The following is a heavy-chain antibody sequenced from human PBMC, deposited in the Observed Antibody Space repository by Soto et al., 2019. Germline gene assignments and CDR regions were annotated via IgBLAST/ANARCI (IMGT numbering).Heavy chain of an antibody. D-gene: IGHD6-19*01. Sequence: QVKLVQSGAEVKKPGSSVKVSCKASGDTFSSYAISWVRQAPGQGLEWMGGTIPVFNTGHSAQQLQGRVTITADESTNTAYMELRSLRSEDTAVYYCASGIAVAGHRPWYFDYWGQGTLITVSS. CDR3: ASGIAVAGHRPWYFDY. V-gene: IGHV1-69*01. CDR1: GDTFSSYA. J-gene: IGHJ4*02. CDR2: TIPVFNTG.